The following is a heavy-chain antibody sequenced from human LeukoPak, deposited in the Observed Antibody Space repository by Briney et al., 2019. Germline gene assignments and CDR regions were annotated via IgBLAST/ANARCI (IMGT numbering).Heavy chain of an antibody. D-gene: IGHD3-3*01. CDR2: ISYDGSNK. V-gene: IGHV3-30*04. CDR1: GFTFSSYA. J-gene: IGHJ6*02. Sequence: PGGSLRLSCAASGFTFSSYAMHWVRQAPGKGLEWVAVISYDGSNKYYADSVKGRFTISRDNSKNTLYLQMNSLRAEDTAVYYCARDYYDFWCGYYWYYYYYYGMDVWGQGTTVTVSS. CDR3: ARDYYDFWCGYYWYYYYYYGMDV.